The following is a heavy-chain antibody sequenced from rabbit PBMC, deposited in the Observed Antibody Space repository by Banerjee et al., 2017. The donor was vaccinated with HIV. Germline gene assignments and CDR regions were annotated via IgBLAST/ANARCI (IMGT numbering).Heavy chain of an antibody. J-gene: IGHJ4*01. Sequence: GDLVKPGASLTLTCTASGFDISSYWIHWVRQAPGKGLEWIACINTSSGNTVYASWANGRFTITRSTSLNTVTLQMTSLTAADTATYFCARGDTGSRHSPFNLWGPGTLVTVS. CDR2: INTSSGNT. CDR1: GFDISSYW. V-gene: IGHV1S43*01. CDR3: ARGDTGSRHSPFNL. D-gene: IGHD1-1*01.